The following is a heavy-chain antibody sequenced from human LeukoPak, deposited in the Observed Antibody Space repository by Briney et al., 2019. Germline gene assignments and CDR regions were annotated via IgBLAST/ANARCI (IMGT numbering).Heavy chain of an antibody. Sequence: PGGSLRLSCAASGFTFSSYEMNWVRQAPGKGLEWVAFIRYDGSNKYYADSVKGRFTISRDNSKNTLYLQMNSLRAEDTAVYYCAKDSSVAGTLYYYYMDVWGKGTTVTISS. CDR1: GFTFSSYE. J-gene: IGHJ6*03. CDR3: AKDSSVAGTLYYYYMDV. CDR2: IRYDGSNK. V-gene: IGHV3-30*02. D-gene: IGHD6-19*01.